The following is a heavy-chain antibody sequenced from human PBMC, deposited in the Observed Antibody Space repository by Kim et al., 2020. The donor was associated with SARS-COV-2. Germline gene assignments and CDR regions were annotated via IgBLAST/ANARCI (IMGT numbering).Heavy chain of an antibody. Sequence: GGSLRLSCAASGFSFSNYWMTWVRQAPGRGLEWVANIKEDGRERYYVDSVKGRFTISRDNAKSSLYLQMNSLRVDDTAVYYCARDTDWHFDLWGRGPLVT. V-gene: IGHV3-7*03. J-gene: IGHJ2*01. CDR3: ARDTDWHFDL. CDR1: GFSFSNYW. CDR2: IKEDGRER.